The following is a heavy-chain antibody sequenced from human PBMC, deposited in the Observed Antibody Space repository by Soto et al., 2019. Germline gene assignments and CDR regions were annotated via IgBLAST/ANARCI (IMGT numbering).Heavy chain of an antibody. V-gene: IGHV4-59*01. CDR3: AKVGGCYSAYYFDY. D-gene: IGHD2-15*01. Sequence: QVQLQESGPGLVKPSETLSLTCTVSGGSISSYYWSWIRQPPRKGLEWIGNGYYGGTTNYKPSLKRRVNMSLDTSKNPFSLKLSSVTAADTGVYYCAKVGGCYSAYYFDYWGQGTLVTVSS. CDR2: GYYGGTT. CDR1: GGSISSYY. J-gene: IGHJ4*02.